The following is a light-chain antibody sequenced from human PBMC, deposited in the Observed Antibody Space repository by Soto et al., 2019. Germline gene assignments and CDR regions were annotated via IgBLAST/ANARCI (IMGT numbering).Light chain of an antibody. CDR1: SSNIGAGYD. J-gene: IGLJ1*01. CDR2: GNS. V-gene: IGLV1-40*01. Sequence: QSVLTQPPSASGAPGQRVTISCTGSSSNIGAGYDVHWYQQLPGTAPKLLIYGNSKRPSGVPDRFSGSKSGTTASLTITGLQVDDEADYYCQSYDSSLCADAFGTGTKVTVL. CDR3: QSYDSSLCADA.